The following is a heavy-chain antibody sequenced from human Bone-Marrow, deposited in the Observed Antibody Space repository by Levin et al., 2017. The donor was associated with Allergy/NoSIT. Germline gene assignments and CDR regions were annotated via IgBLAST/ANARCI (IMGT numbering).Heavy chain of an antibody. CDR1: GHTVTDLS. J-gene: IGHJ3*02. V-gene: IGHV1-24*01. CDR2: FDPEDDEI. D-gene: IGHD3-3*01. CDR3: TRAADFHDAFDI. Sequence: GASVKVSCKVSGHTVTDLSMHWVRQAPGKGLEWMGGFDPEDDEIIYAQKFQGRLTMTEDPSTNTAYMELSSLRVEDTAVFYCTRAADFHDAFDIWGQGTLVTVSS.